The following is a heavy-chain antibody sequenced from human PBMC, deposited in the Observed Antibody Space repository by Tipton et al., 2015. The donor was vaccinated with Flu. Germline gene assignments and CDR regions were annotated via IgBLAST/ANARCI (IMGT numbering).Heavy chain of an antibody. CDR2: IWYDGSNK. V-gene: IGHV3-33*08. D-gene: IGHD2-2*01. CDR1: GFTFSSYG. CDR3: AREYCSSTSCGADY. J-gene: IGHJ4*02. Sequence: SLRLSCAASGFTFSSYGMHWVRQAPGKGLEWVAVIWYDGSNKYYADSVKGRFTISRDNSKNTLYLQMNSLRAEDTAVYYCAREYCSSTSCGADYWGQGTLVTVSS.